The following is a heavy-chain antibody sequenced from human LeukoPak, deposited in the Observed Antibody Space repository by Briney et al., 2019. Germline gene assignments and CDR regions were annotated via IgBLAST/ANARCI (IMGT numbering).Heavy chain of an antibody. Sequence: SETLSLTCTVSGYSISSGYYWGWIRQPPGKGLEWIGSIYHSGSTYYNPSLKSRVTISVDTSKNQFSLKLSSVTAADTAVYYCAREPIAAAGTNYFDYWGQGTLVTVSS. CDR2: IYHSGST. D-gene: IGHD6-13*01. CDR3: AREPIAAAGTNYFDY. V-gene: IGHV4-38-2*02. J-gene: IGHJ4*02. CDR1: GYSISSGYY.